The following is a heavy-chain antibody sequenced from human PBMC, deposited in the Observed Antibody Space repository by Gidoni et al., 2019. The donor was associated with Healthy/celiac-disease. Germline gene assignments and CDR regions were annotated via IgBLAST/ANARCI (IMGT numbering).Heavy chain of an antibody. CDR3: ARDRENGYNYNLDY. D-gene: IGHD5-12*01. Sequence: QVQLVQSGAEVKKPGASVKVSCKASGYNFTGSYMHWVRQAPGQGLEWMGWINPNSGGTNYAQKFQGWVTMTRDTSISTAYMELSRLRSDDTAVYYCARDRENGYNYNLDYWGQGTLVTVSS. V-gene: IGHV1-2*04. CDR1: GYNFTGSY. J-gene: IGHJ4*02. CDR2: INPNSGGT.